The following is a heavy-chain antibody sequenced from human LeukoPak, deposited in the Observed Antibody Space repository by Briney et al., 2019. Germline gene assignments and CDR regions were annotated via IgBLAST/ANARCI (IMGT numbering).Heavy chain of an antibody. Sequence: GRSLRLSCAASGFTFGDYAMHWVRQAPGKGLEWVSGISWNNKNILYVDSVKGRFTISRDNSKNTLYLQMNSLRAEDTAVYYCAREISRTGAFDIWGQGTMVTVSS. D-gene: IGHD3-3*02. CDR1: GFTFGDYA. J-gene: IGHJ3*02. V-gene: IGHV3-9*01. CDR2: ISWNNKNI. CDR3: AREISRTGAFDI.